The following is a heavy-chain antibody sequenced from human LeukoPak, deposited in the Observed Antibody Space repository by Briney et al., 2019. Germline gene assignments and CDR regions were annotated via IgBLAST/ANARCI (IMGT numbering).Heavy chain of an antibody. J-gene: IGHJ4*02. Sequence: PGRSLRLSCAASGFTFSSYAMHWVRQAPGKGLEWVAVISYDGSNKYYADSVKGRFTISRDNSKNTLYLQMNSLRAKDTAVYYCAKVLNYYGSGYFDYWGQGTLVTVSS. V-gene: IGHV3-30-3*01. CDR3: AKVLNYYGSGYFDY. CDR1: GFTFSSYA. CDR2: ISYDGSNK. D-gene: IGHD3-10*01.